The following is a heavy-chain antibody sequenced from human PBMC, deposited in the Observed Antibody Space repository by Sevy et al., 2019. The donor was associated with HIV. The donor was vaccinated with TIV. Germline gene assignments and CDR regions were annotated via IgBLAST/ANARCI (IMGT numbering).Heavy chain of an antibody. Sequence: ASVKVSCKASGYTFTGDYLHWVRQAPGQGLEWMGRVYPNSGGTNYTQKFQGRVTMTRDTSISTAYMELNRLTSDDTAVYYCARDGAGGTTNSGMDVWGQGTTVTVSS. V-gene: IGHV1-2*06. CDR2: VYPNSGGT. CDR1: GYTFTGDY. D-gene: IGHD1-7*01. CDR3: ARDGAGGTTNSGMDV. J-gene: IGHJ6*02.